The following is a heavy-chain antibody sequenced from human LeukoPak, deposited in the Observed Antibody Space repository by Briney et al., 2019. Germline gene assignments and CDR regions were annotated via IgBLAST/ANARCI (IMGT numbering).Heavy chain of an antibody. CDR2: ISSSSSYI. D-gene: IGHD6-19*01. CDR1: GFTFSSYS. V-gene: IGHV3-21*01. CDR3: ARDLFPHFTVAGPY. J-gene: IGHJ4*02. Sequence: PGGSLRLSCAASGFTFSSYSMNWVRQAPGKGLEWVSSISSSSSYIYYADSVKGRFTISRDNAKNSLYLQRNSLRAEDTAVYYCARDLFPHFTVAGPYWGQGTLVTVSS.